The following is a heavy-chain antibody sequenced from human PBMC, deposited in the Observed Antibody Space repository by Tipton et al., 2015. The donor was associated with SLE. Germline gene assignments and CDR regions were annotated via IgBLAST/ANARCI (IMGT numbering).Heavy chain of an antibody. CDR2: IHYSGST. J-gene: IGHJ6*02. CDR3: ARGPGSSSTEPDRESFFYYGMDV. D-gene: IGHD6-6*01. Sequence: TLSLTCTVSGGSISSSSYYWGWIRQPPGKGLEWIGSIHYSGSTYDNPSFKSRVTISVDTSKNQFSLKLSSVTAADTAVYYCARGPGSSSTEPDRESFFYYGMDVWGQGTTVTVPS. CDR1: GGSISSSSYY. V-gene: IGHV4-39*07.